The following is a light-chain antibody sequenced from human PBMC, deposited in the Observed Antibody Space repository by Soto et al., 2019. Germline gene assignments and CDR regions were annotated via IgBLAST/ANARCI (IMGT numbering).Light chain of an antibody. CDR3: QQYDSWPPVT. CDR1: QNVRRN. CDR2: HAS. J-gene: IGKJ4*01. Sequence: EIVMTQSPATVSVSPGERATLSCRASQNVRRNLAWYQQKPGQAPRLLLYHASTRATGIPARFTGGGSGTEFTLTISSLQSEDFAVYYCQQYDSWPPVTFGGGTKVEIK. V-gene: IGKV3-15*01.